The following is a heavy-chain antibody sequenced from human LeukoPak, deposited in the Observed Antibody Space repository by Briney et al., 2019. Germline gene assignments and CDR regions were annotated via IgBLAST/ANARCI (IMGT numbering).Heavy chain of an antibody. CDR1: GFTFSSYS. J-gene: IGHJ6*02. CDR2: ISSSSYI. Sequence: GGSLRLSCAASGFTFSSYSMNWVRQAPGKGLEWVSSISSSSYIYYADSVKGRFTIPRDNAKNSLYLQMNSLGAEDTAVYYCAREYCSGGSCYALAYYYYYGMDVWGQGTTVTVSS. V-gene: IGHV3-21*01. D-gene: IGHD2-15*01. CDR3: AREYCSGGSCYALAYYYYYGMDV.